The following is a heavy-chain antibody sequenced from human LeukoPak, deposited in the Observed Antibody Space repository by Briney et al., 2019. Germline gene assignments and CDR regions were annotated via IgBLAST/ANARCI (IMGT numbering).Heavy chain of an antibody. CDR1: GFTFSDYY. D-gene: IGHD3-9*01. V-gene: IGHV3-11*03. J-gene: IGHJ4*02. CDR3: ARQGGDILTGYLDY. CDR2: ISSSGTYI. Sequence: GGSLRLSCATSGFTFSDYYMSWIRQAPGKGLEWVSYISSSGTYINSADSVKGRFTISRDYPKNSLYLQMSSLRAEDTAVYYCARQGGDILTGYLDYWGQGTLVTVSS.